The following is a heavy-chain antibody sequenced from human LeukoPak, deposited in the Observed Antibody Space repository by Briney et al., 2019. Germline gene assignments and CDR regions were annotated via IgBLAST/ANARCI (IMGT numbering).Heavy chain of an antibody. V-gene: IGHV3-7*01. D-gene: IGHD6-19*01. CDR2: IKQEGSEK. Sequence: GGSLRLSCAASGFTFSSYWISWVRQAPGKGLEWVANIKQEGSEKYYVGSVKGRFTISRDNAKKSLYLQMNGLRAEDTAVYYCARVSSGWFGMDVWGQGTTVTVSS. CDR3: ARVSSGWFGMDV. J-gene: IGHJ6*02. CDR1: GFTFSSYW.